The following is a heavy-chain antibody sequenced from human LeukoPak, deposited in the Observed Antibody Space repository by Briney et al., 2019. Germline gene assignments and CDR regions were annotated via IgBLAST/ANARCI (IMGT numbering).Heavy chain of an antibody. CDR2: IKSKTDGGTT. CDR1: GFTFSNAW. CDR3: TTVPLPYYYDSSGYSFDY. D-gene: IGHD3-22*01. V-gene: IGHV3-15*01. J-gene: IGHJ4*02. Sequence: GGSLRLSCAASGFTFSNAWLSWVRQAPGKGLDWVGRIKSKTDGGTTDYAAPVKGRFTISRDDSKNTLYLQMNSLKTEDTAVYYCTTVPLPYYYDSSGYSFDYWGQGTLVTVSS.